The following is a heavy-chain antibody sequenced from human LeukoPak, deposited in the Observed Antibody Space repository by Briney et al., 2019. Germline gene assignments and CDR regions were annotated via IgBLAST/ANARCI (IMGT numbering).Heavy chain of an antibody. CDR3: ARMVGEGYYYYYMDV. CDR1: GFTFSSYE. D-gene: IGHD1-26*01. V-gene: IGHV3-48*03. CDR2: ISSSGSTI. J-gene: IGHJ6*03. Sequence: GGSLRLSCAASGFTFSSYEMNWVRQAPGKGLEWVSYISSSGSTIYYADSVKGRFTISRDNAKNSLYLQMNSLRAEDTAVYYCARMVGEGYYYYYMDVWGKGTTVTVSS.